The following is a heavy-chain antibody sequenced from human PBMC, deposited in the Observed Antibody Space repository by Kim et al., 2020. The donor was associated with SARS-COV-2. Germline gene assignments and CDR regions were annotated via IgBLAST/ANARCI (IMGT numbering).Heavy chain of an antibody. V-gene: IGHV5-10-1*01. J-gene: IGHJ5*02. CDR1: GYSFTSYW. Sequence: GESLKISCKGSGYSFTSYWISWVRQMPGKGLEWMGRIDPSDSYTNYSPSFQGHVTISADKSISTAYLQWSSLKASDTAMYYCARHCSSTSCYFGYWFDPWGQGTLVTVSS. CDR3: ARHCSSTSCYFGYWFDP. D-gene: IGHD2-2*01. CDR2: IDPSDSYT.